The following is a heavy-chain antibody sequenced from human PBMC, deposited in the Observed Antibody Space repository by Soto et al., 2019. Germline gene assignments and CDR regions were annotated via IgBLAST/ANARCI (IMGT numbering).Heavy chain of an antibody. CDR3: AKGGVSPTFDP. CDR1: GFTFSSYA. V-gene: IGHV3-30*04. D-gene: IGHD2-8*01. J-gene: IGHJ5*02. Sequence: GALRLSCAASGFTFSSYAMHWVRQAPGKGLEWVAVISYDGSNKYYADSVKGRFTISRDNSKNTLYLQMNSLRAEDTAVYYCAKGGVSPTFDPWGQGTLVTVSS. CDR2: ISYDGSNK.